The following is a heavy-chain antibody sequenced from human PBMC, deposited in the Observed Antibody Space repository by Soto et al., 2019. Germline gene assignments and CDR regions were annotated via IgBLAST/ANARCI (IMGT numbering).Heavy chain of an antibody. CDR2: ISGSGGTT. CDR1: GFTFSSYA. Sequence: VQLLESGGGLVQPGGSLRLSCTGSGFTFSSYAMNWVRQAPGKGLECVSTISGSGGTTYYAEYVKGRFPISRDNSKNTLYLQMSSPRAEDTAVYYCAKNGRAAAMYNWFDPWGQGTRVTVSS. V-gene: IGHV3-23*01. CDR3: AKNGRAAAMYNWFDP. J-gene: IGHJ5*02. D-gene: IGHD6-13*01.